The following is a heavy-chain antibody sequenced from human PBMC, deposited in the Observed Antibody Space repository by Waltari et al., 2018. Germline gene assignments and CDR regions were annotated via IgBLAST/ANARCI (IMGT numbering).Heavy chain of an antibody. CDR1: GGSFSGYY. Sequence: QVQLQQWGAGLLKPSETLSLTCAVYGGSFSGYYWSWIRQPPGKGLEWIGEINHCGSTNANPSLKSRVTMSVDTSKNQFSLKLSSVTAADTAVYYCARGGSITMVQGVIRAPFDYWGQGTLVTVSS. CDR2: INHCGST. V-gene: IGHV4-34*01. D-gene: IGHD3-10*01. CDR3: ARGGSITMVQGVIRAPFDY. J-gene: IGHJ4*02.